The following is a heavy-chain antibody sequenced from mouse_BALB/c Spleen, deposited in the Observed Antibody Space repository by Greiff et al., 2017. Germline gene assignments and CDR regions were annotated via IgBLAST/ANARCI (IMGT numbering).Heavy chain of an antibody. CDR3: ATGGSGSLDY. CDR2: INPSTGYT. J-gene: IGHJ2*01. Sequence: QVQLKESGAELAKPGASVKMSCKASGYTFTSYWMHWVKQRPGQGLEWIGYINPSTGYTEYNQKFKDKATLTADKSSSTAYMQLSSLTSEDSAVYYCATGGSGSLDYWGQGTTLTVSS. CDR1: GYTFTSYW. D-gene: IGHD3-1*01. V-gene: IGHV1-7*01.